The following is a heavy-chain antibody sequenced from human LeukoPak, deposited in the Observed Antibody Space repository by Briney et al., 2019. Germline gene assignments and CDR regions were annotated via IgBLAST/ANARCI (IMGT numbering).Heavy chain of an antibody. D-gene: IGHD6-13*01. Sequence: GGFLRLSCAASGFTFSNYWMSWVRQAPGKGLEWVSYISSSGTTIYYADSVKGRFTISRDNAKTSLYLQMNSLRAEDTAVYYCARDRSGIAFTWGQGTLVTVSS. CDR2: ISSSGTTI. J-gene: IGHJ5*02. CDR1: GFTFSNYW. V-gene: IGHV3-48*01. CDR3: ARDRSGIAFT.